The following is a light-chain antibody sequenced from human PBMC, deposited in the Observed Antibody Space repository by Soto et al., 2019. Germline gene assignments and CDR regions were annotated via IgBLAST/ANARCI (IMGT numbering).Light chain of an antibody. Sequence: DIQMTQSPSTLSASVGDRVTITCRASQSISSWLAWYRQNPGKAPKLLIYDASNLESGVPSRFRGSGSGTEFTLTISSLQPDDFATYYCQQYNSDLYTFGQGTKRETK. CDR3: QQYNSDLYT. CDR2: DAS. V-gene: IGKV1-5*01. J-gene: IGKJ2*01. CDR1: QSISSW.